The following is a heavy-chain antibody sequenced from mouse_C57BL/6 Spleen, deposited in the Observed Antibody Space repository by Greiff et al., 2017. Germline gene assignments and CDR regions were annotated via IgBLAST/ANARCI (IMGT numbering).Heavy chain of an antibody. J-gene: IGHJ2*01. D-gene: IGHD2-1*01. Sequence: QVQLQQSGAELVKPGASVKLSCKASGYTFTSYWMHWVKQRPGQGLEWIGMIHPNSGSTNYNEKFKSKATLTVDKSSSTAYMQLSSLTSEDSAVYYCARIGYGNLYYFDYWGQGTTLTVSS. CDR3: ARIGYGNLYYFDY. CDR2: IHPNSGST. CDR1: GYTFTSYW. V-gene: IGHV1-64*01.